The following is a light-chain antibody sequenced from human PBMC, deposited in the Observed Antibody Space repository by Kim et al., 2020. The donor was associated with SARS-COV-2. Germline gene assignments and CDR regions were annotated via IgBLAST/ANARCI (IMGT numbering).Light chain of an antibody. CDR1: QSVSGN. J-gene: IGKJ5*01. CDR2: GAS. V-gene: IGKV3-15*01. Sequence: SPGQRATLSCRASQSVSGNLAWYQQQPGQGPRRLIYGASTRASGIPARFSVSGSGTEFTLTISSLQSEYFAVYYCQQYNNWPPITFAQGTRLGIK. CDR3: QQYNNWPPIT.